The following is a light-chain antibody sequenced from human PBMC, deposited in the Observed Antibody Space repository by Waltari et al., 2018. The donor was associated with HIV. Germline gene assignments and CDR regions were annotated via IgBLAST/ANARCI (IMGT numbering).Light chain of an antibody. CDR3: SSYTSTSTV. CDR1: SSDVGGYNY. V-gene: IGLV2-14*01. CDR2: EVS. Sequence: QSALTQPASVSGSPGQSITLSCPGTSSDVGGYNYVSWYQQHPGKAPKLMIYEVSYRPSGVSNRFSGSKSGNTASLTISGLQAEDEADYYCSSYTSTSTVFGGGTKLTVL. J-gene: IGLJ3*02.